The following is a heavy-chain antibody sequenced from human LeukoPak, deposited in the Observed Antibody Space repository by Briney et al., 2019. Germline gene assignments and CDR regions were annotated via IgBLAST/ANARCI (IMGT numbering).Heavy chain of an antibody. CDR3: ARGAAVAGSYWYFDL. J-gene: IGHJ2*01. CDR1: GGSLSGYY. V-gene: IGHV4-34*01. CDR2: INHSGST. Sequence: SETLSLTCAVYGGSLSGYYWSWIHQPPGKGLEWIGEINHSGSTNYNPSLKSRVTISVDTSKNQFSLRQSSVTAADTAVYYCARGAAVAGSYWYFDLWGRGTLVTVSS. D-gene: IGHD6-19*01.